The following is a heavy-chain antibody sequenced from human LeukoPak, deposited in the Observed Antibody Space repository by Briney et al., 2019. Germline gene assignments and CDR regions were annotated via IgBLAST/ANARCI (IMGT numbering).Heavy chain of an antibody. CDR1: GGSINSGSYY. V-gene: IGHV4-61*02. D-gene: IGHD1-26*01. J-gene: IGHJ4*02. CDR3: ARDQWGGGAAVVGFDY. CDR2: IYTSGST. Sequence: PSQTLSLTCTVSGGSINSGSYYWSWIRQPAGKGLEWIGRIYTSGSTNYNPSLKSRVTISVDTSKNQFSLKLSSVTAADTAVYYCARDQWGGGAAVVGFDYWGQGTLVTVSS.